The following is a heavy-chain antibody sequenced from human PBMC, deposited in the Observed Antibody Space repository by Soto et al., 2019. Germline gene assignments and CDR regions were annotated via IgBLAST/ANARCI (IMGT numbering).Heavy chain of an antibody. J-gene: IGHJ6*02. V-gene: IGHV4-31*03. Sequence: TLSLTCTVSGGSISSGGYYWSWIRQHPGKGLEWIGYIYYSGSTYHNPSLKSRVTISVDTSKNQFSLKLSSVTAADTAVYYCARDQXIAAAGTYDYYYYGMDVWGQGTTVTVSS. CDR2: IYYSGST. D-gene: IGHD6-13*01. CDR3: ARDQXIAAAGTYDYYYYGMDV. CDR1: GGSISSGGYY.